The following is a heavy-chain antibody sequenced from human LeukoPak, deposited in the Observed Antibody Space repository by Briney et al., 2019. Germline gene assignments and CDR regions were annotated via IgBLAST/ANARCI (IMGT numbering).Heavy chain of an antibody. Sequence: SQTLSLTCTVSGGSISSGDYYWRWIRQPPGKGLEWIGYIYYSGSTYYNPSLKSRVTISVDTSKNQFSLKLSSVTAADTAVYYCARLGGMDTAMVIYFDYWGQGTLVTVSS. CDR3: ARLGGMDTAMVIYFDY. CDR1: GGSISSGDYY. CDR2: IYYSGST. V-gene: IGHV4-30-4*01. D-gene: IGHD5-18*01. J-gene: IGHJ4*02.